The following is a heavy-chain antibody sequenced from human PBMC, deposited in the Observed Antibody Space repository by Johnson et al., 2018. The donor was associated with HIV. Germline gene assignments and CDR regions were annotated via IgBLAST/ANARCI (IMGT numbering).Heavy chain of an antibody. Sequence: VQLVESGGGVVQPGGSLKLSCAASGFTFSGSAMHWVRQASGKGLEWVSVIYSGGSTYYADSVKCRFTISRDNSKNTLYLQMNSLRAEDTAVYYCARDTAMVHDAFDIWGQGTMVTVSS. D-gene: IGHD5-18*01. CDR3: ARDTAMVHDAFDI. CDR1: GFTFSGSA. V-gene: IGHV3-53*01. J-gene: IGHJ3*02. CDR2: IYSGGST.